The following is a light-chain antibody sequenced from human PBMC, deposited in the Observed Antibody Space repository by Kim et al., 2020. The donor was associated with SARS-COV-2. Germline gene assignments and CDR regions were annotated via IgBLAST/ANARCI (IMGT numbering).Light chain of an antibody. CDR2: GKN. Sequence: SSELTQDPAVSVALGQTIRITCQGDSLRNYYASWYQQKPGQAPVLVIYGKNNRPSGLPDRFSGSISGTPASLTITGAQAEDEAADYCNSRDSSGNRYAFGTGTKVTVL. J-gene: IGLJ1*01. V-gene: IGLV3-19*01. CDR3: NSRDSSGNRYA. CDR1: SLRNYY.